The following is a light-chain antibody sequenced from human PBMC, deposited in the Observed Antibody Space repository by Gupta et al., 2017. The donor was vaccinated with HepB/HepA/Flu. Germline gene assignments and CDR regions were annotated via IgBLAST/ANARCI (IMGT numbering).Light chain of an antibody. CDR1: HSISRS. J-gene: IGKJ4*01. CDR3: QQGYSSPLT. CDR2: AAS. Sequence: DIQMTQSPSSLSASVGDRVTITCRASHSISRSLHWYQQKPGKAPNLLIYAASSLHSGVPSRFSGSGSGTDFTLTIINLLPEDFASDYCQQGYSSPLTFGGGTKLEIK. V-gene: IGKV1-39*01.